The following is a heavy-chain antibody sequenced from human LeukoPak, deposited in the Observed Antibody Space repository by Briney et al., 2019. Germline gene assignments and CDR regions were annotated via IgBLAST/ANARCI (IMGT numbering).Heavy chain of an antibody. CDR2: ISSSGSTI. V-gene: IGHV3-11*04. Sequence: GGSLRLSCAASGFTFSDYYMSWIRQAPGKGLEWVSYISSSGSTIYYADSVKGRFTISRDNAKNSLYLQMNSLSSEDTAVYYCARRNSGTSWSFDSWGQGTLVTVSS. CDR3: ARRNSGTSWSFDS. D-gene: IGHD6-19*01. CDR1: GFTFSDYY. J-gene: IGHJ4*02.